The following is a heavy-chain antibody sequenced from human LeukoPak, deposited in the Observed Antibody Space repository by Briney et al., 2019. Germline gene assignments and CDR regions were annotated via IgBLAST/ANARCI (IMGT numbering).Heavy chain of an antibody. CDR3: ARRGSSGWYVYFQH. CDR2: INHSGST. CDR1: GGSFSGYY. Sequence: SETLSLTCAVYGGSFSGYYWSWIRQPPGKGLEWIGEINHSGSTNYNPSLKSRVTISVDTSKNQFSLKPSSVTAADTAVYYCARRGSSGWYVYFQHWGQGTLVTVSS. D-gene: IGHD6-19*01. J-gene: IGHJ1*01. V-gene: IGHV4-34*01.